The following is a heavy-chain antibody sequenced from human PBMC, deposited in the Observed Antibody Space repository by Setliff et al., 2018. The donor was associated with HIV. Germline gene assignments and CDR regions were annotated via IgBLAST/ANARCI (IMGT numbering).Heavy chain of an antibody. CDR3: ARAWAMQQLVPAY. J-gene: IGHJ4*02. D-gene: IGHD6-6*01. Sequence: ASVKVSCKTSGDKFGSFDINWVRQASGQGLEWVGWVYASTGHTAYARKFEGRVTMTWDPSTGIGYMELNSLRADDTAIYYCARAWAMQQLVPAYWGQGTLVTVSS. CDR2: VYASTGHT. CDR1: GDKFGSFD. V-gene: IGHV1-8*01.